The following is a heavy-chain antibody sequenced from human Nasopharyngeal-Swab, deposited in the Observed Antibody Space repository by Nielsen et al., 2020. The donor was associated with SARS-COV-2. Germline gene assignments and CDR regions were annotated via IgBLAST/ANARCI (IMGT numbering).Heavy chain of an antibody. J-gene: IGHJ6*02. CDR1: GYTFTSYA. CDR3: ARGSGDYDTRAPYYYYGMDV. Sequence: ASVKVSCKASGYTFTSYAMYWVRQAPGQRLEWMGWINAGNGNTKYSQKFQGRVTITRDTSASTAYMELSSLRSEDTAVYYCARGSGDYDTRAPYYYYGMDVWGQGTTVTVSS. CDR2: INAGNGNT. V-gene: IGHV1-3*01. D-gene: IGHD4-17*01.